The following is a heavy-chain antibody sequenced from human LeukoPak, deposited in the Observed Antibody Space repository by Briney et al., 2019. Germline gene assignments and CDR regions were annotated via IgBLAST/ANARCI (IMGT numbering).Heavy chain of an antibody. Sequence: GESLKISCKGSGYSFSSYWIGWVRQMPGKGLEWMGIIYPGDSDTRYSPSFQGQVTISADKSISTAYLQWSSLKASDTAMYYCARRRSGYYDSSGYFDYWGQGTLVTVSS. CDR3: ARRRSGYYDSSGYFDY. CDR2: IYPGDSDT. V-gene: IGHV5-51*01. CDR1: GYSFSSYW. J-gene: IGHJ4*02. D-gene: IGHD3-22*01.